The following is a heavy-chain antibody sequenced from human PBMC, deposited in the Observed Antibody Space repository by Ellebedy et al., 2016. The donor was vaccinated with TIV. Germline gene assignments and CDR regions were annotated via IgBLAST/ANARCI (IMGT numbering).Heavy chain of an antibody. CDR3: ARGVGLRYFDWFQRMGEWFDP. CDR2: IIPILGIA. V-gene: IGHV1-69*04. D-gene: IGHD3-9*01. Sequence: AASVKVSCKASGGTFSSYAISWVRQAPGQGLEWMGRIIPILGIANYAQKFQGRVTITADKSTSTAYMELSSLRSEDTAVYYCARGVGLRYFDWFQRMGEWFDPWGQGTLVTVSS. CDR1: GGTFSSYA. J-gene: IGHJ5*02.